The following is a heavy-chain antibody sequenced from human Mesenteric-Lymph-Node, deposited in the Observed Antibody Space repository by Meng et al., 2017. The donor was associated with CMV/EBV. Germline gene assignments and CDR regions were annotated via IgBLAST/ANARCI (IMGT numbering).Heavy chain of an antibody. CDR2: IYDSGST. J-gene: IGHJ4*02. D-gene: IGHD2-21*01. Sequence: GSLRLSCTVSGGSVSRNYWSWIRQPPGKGLEWIGYIYDSGSTNYNPSLKSRVTISVDTSKNQFSLNLTSVTAADTAVYYCARDLAYCGGDCFSVWGQGALVTVSS. CDR1: GGSVSRNY. CDR3: ARDLAYCGGDCFSV. V-gene: IGHV4-59*02.